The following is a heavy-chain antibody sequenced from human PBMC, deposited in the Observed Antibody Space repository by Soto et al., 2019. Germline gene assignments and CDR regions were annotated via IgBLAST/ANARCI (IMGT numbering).Heavy chain of an antibody. Sequence: ASVKVSCKASGYTFTSYGISWVRQAPGQGLEWMGWISAYNGNTNYAQKLQGRVTMTTDTSTSTAYMELRSLRSDDTAVYYCARDDTMVRGVIYNWFDPWGQGTLVTVSS. CDR2: ISAYNGNT. D-gene: IGHD3-10*01. CDR1: GYTFTSYG. J-gene: IGHJ5*02. V-gene: IGHV1-18*01. CDR3: ARDDTMVRGVIYNWFDP.